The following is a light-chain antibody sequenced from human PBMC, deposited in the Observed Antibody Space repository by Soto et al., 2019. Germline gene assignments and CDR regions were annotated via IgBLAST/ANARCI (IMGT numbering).Light chain of an antibody. CDR2: DVS. CDR1: SSDVGGYNL. Sequence: QSALTQPRSVSGSPGQSVAISCTGTSSDVGGYNLVSWYQQHPGKAPKLMIYDVSDRPSGVPDRFSGSKSGNTASLTISGLHAEYEADYYCCSYAGTCTVIFGGGTKLTVL. V-gene: IGLV2-11*01. J-gene: IGLJ2*01. CDR3: CSYAGTCTVI.